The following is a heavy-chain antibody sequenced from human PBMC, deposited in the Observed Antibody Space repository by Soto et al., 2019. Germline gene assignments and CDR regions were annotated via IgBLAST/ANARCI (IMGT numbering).Heavy chain of an antibody. CDR3: AKRATGTYFDY. CDR1: GFTFSNYA. J-gene: IGHJ4*02. Sequence: EVQLLESGGGLVQPGGSLRLSCAASGFTFSNYAMNWVRQAPGKGLEWVSVISGSGGSTYYADSVKGRFTISRDNSKNTLYLQMNSLRAEDTDVYYCAKRATGTYFDYWGQGTLVTVSS. V-gene: IGHV3-23*01. D-gene: IGHD1-1*01. CDR2: ISGSGGST.